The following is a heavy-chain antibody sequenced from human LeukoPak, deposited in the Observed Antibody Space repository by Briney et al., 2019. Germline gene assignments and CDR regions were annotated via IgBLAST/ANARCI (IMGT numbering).Heavy chain of an antibody. V-gene: IGHV4-34*01. CDR3: ARNVFWSGYYTSYYYYMDV. D-gene: IGHD3-3*01. CDR2: INHSGST. CDR1: GGSFSGYY. Sequence: SETLSLTCAVYGGSFSGYYWSWIRQPPGKGLEWIGEINHSGSTNYNPSLKSRVTISVDTSKNQFSLKLSSVTAADTAVYYCARNVFWSGYYTSYYYYMDVWGKGTTVTVSS. J-gene: IGHJ6*03.